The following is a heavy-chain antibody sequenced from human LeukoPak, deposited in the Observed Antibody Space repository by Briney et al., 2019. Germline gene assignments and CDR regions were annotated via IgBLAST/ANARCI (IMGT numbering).Heavy chain of an antibody. V-gene: IGHV1-69*04. CDR3: ARVPTAMVKNGMDV. CDR2: IIPILGIA. Sequence: SVKVPCKASGGTFSSYAISWVRQAPGQGLEWMGRIIPILGIANYAQKFQGRVTITADKSTSTAYMELSSLRSEDTAVYYCARVPTAMVKNGMDVWGQGTTVTVSS. CDR1: GGTFSSYA. J-gene: IGHJ6*02. D-gene: IGHD5-18*01.